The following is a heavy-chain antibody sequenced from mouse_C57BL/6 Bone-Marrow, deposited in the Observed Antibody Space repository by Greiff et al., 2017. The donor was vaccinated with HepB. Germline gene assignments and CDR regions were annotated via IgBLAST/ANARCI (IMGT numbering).Heavy chain of an antibody. CDR1: GYTFTEYT. D-gene: IGHD1-1*01. V-gene: IGHV1-62-2*01. Sequence: QVQLQQSGAELVKPGASVKLSCKASGYTFTEYTIHWVKQRSGQGLEWIGWFYPGSGSIKYNEKFKDKATLTADKSSSTVYMALSRLTSEDSAVYFCARHEGRDYYGPYAMDYWGQGTSVTVSS. J-gene: IGHJ4*01. CDR3: ARHEGRDYYGPYAMDY. CDR2: FYPGSGSI.